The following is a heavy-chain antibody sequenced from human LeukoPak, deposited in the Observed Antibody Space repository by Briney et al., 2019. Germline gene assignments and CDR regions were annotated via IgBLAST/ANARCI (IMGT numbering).Heavy chain of an antibody. J-gene: IGHJ4*02. CDR3: ARDGEPLVGATVHFDY. Sequence: PGRSLRLSCAASGFTFSSYSMNWVRQAPGKGLEWVSYISSSSSTIYYADSVKGRFTISRDNAKNSLYLQMNSLRAEDTAVYYCARDGEPLVGATVHFDYWGQGTLVTVSS. V-gene: IGHV3-48*04. D-gene: IGHD1-26*01. CDR2: ISSSSSTI. CDR1: GFTFSSYS.